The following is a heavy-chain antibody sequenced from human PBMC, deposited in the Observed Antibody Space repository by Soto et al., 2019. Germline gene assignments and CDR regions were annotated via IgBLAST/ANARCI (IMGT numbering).Heavy chain of an antibody. D-gene: IGHD5-12*01. CDR1: GYSFTSYW. V-gene: IGHV5-51*01. J-gene: IGHJ6*01. Sequence: PGESLKISCKGSGYSFTSYWIGWVRQMPGKGLEWMGIIYPGDSDTRYSPSFQGQVTISADKSISTAYLQWSSLKASDTAMYYCARSPVDIVARGYYYYGMDVWGQGNTVTVSS. CDR2: IYPGDSDT. CDR3: ARSPVDIVARGYYYYGMDV.